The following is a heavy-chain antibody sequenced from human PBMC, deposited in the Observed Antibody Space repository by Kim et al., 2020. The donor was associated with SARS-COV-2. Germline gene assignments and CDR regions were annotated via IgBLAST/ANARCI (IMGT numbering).Heavy chain of an antibody. J-gene: IGHJ6*02. D-gene: IGHD6-13*01. Sequence: GESLKISCKGSGYSFTSYWISWVRQMPGKGLEWMGRIDPSDSYTNYSPSFQGHVTISAAKSISTAYLQWSSLKASDTAMYYCARQPIAAADAYYYYGMDVWGQGTTVTVSS. V-gene: IGHV5-10-1*01. CDR3: ARQPIAAADAYYYYGMDV. CDR2: IDPSDSYT. CDR1: GYSFTSYW.